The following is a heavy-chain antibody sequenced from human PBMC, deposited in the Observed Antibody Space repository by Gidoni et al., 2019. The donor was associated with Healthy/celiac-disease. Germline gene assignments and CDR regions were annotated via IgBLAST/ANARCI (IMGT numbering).Heavy chain of an antibody. CDR2: ISSNGGST. Sequence: EVQLVESGGGLVQPGGSLRLSCSASGFTFSSYAMHWVRQAPGKGLEYVSAISSNGGSTYYADSVKGRFTISRDNSKNTLYLQMSSLRAEDTAVYYCVKDGVVVVAATLRDNGVDIWGQGTMVTVSS. CDR3: VKDGVVVVAATLRDNGVDI. V-gene: IGHV3-64D*09. J-gene: IGHJ3*02. D-gene: IGHD2-15*01. CDR1: GFTFSSYA.